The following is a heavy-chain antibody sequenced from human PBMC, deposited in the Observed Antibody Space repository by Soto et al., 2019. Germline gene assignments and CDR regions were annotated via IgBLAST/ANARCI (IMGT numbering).Heavy chain of an antibody. CDR1: GYSFTSYW. Sequence: EVQLVQSGAEVKKPGESLRISCKGSGYSFTSYWISWVCQMPGKGLEWMGRIDPSDSYTNYSPSFQGHVTISADKSIRTAYLQWSSLKASDTAMYYCAISTYYDIFTGSPSFDYWGQGTLVTVSS. V-gene: IGHV5-10-1*03. CDR3: AISTYYDIFTGSPSFDY. CDR2: IDPSDSYT. D-gene: IGHD3-9*01. J-gene: IGHJ4*02.